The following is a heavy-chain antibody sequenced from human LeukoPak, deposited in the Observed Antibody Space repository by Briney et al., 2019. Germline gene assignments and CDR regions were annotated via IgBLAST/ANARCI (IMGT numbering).Heavy chain of an antibody. D-gene: IGHD5-12*01. CDR3: ARDLGSGYDVWDTYYFAC. Sequence: GGSLRVSCAASGFTFISYSMNWVRQARGKGLEWVSSICSSSYIYYTDSVKGRFTISRDNAKNSLYLQMNSLRVEDTAVYYCARDLGSGYDVWDTYYFACWGERTLVTASS. V-gene: IGHV3-21*01. J-gene: IGHJ4*02. CDR2: ICSSSYI. CDR1: GFTFISYS.